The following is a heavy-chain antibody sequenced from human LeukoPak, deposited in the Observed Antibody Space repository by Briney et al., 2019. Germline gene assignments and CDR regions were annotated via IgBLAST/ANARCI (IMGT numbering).Heavy chain of an antibody. CDR2: IYYSGST. V-gene: IGHV4-30-4*08. D-gene: IGHD1-26*01. CDR1: GGTISSGTYY. CDR3: ARVQVGATDY. Sequence: SQTLSLTCTVSGGTISSGTYYWNWIRQPAGKGLEWIGYIYYSGSTYYNPSLKSRVTISVDTSKNQFSLKLSSVTAADTAVYYCARVQVGATDYWGQGTLVTVSS. J-gene: IGHJ4*02.